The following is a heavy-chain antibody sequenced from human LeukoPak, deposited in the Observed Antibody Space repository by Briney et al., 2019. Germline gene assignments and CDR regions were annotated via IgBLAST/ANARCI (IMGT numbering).Heavy chain of an antibody. CDR1: GYTFTGYY. CDR3: ARDKVTGTTGDY. J-gene: IGHJ4*02. V-gene: IGHV1-2*02. D-gene: IGHD1-20*01. Sequence: GASVKVSCKASGYTFTGYYMHWVRQAPGQGLEWMGWINPNSGGTNYAQKFQGRVTMTTDTSTSTAYMELRSLRSDDTAVYYCARDKVTGTTGDYWGQGTLVTVSS. CDR2: INPNSGGT.